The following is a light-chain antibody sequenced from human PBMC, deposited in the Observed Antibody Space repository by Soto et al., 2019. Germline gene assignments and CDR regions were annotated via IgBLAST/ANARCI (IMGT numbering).Light chain of an antibody. Sequence: EIRLTQSPSFLSASVGDRVTITCRASQGIGNSLAWYQRKPGKPPKLLIYTVSTLQSGVPSRFSGSGSGTEFSLTISSLQAEDFATYYCQQLNSYPITFGQGTRLEIK. CDR3: QQLNSYPIT. J-gene: IGKJ5*01. V-gene: IGKV1-9*01. CDR2: TVS. CDR1: QGIGNS.